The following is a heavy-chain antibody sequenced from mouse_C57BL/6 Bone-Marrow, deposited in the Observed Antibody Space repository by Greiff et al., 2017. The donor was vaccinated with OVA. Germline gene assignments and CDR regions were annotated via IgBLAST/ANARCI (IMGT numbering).Heavy chain of an antibody. V-gene: IGHV1-5*01. CDR1: GYTFTSYW. CDR2: IYPGNSDT. J-gene: IGHJ2*01. Sequence: VQLQQSGTVLARPGASVKMSCKTSGYTFTSYWMHWVKQRPGQGLEWIGAIYPGNSDTSYNQKFEGKAKLTAVTSASTAYMELSSLTNEDSAVYYCTREVGVDYWGQGTTLTVSS. CDR3: TREVGVDY.